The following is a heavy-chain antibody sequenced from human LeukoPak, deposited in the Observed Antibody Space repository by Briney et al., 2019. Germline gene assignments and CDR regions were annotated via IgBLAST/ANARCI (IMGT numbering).Heavy chain of an antibody. J-gene: IGHJ4*02. Sequence: SETLSLTCTVSGGSISSSSYYWGWIRQPPGKGLEWIGSIYYSGSTYYNPSLKSRVTISVDTSKNQFSLKLSSVSAADTAVYYCARGGVEMATFDYWGQGTLVTVSS. D-gene: IGHD5-24*01. CDR2: IYYSGST. CDR3: ARGGVEMATFDY. V-gene: IGHV4-39*01. CDR1: GGSISSSSYY.